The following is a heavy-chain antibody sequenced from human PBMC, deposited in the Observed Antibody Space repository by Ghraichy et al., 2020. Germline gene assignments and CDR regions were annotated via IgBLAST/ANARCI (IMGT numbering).Heavy chain of an antibody. D-gene: IGHD3-10*01. CDR1: GFTLSSYA. CDR2: ISGSGGNT. V-gene: IGHV3-23*01. Sequence: GGSLRLSCAASGFTLSSYAMSWVRQAPGKGLEWVSAISGSGGNTYYADSVEGRFTISRDNSKNTLSLQMNSLRAEDTAVYYCAKGRISWYGGAIDYWGQGTLVTVSS. CDR3: AKGRISWYGGAIDY. J-gene: IGHJ4*02.